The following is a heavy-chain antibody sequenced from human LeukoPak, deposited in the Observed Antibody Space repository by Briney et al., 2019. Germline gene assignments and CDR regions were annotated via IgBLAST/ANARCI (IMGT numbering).Heavy chain of an antibody. J-gene: IGHJ4*02. D-gene: IGHD1-26*01. CDR3: ARETGIVGATTAYGYYFDN. Sequence: GGSLRLSCAASGFTFSNYWMHWVRQAPGKGPVWVSRINSDGSSTNYADSVKGRFTISRDNAKNTLYLQMNSLRAEDTAVYYCARETGIVGATTAYGYYFDNWGQGTLVTVSS. CDR2: INSDGSST. V-gene: IGHV3-74*01. CDR1: GFTFSNYW.